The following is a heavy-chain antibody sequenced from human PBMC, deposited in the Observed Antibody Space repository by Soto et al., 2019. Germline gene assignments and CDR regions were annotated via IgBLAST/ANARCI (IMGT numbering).Heavy chain of an antibody. Sequence: PGGSLRLSCAASGFTFSSYGMHWVRQAPGKGLEWVAVIWYDGSNKYYADSVKGRFTISRDNSKNTLYLQMNSLRAEDTAVYYCARSQYSGSYQALDYWGQGTLVTVSS. CDR1: GFTFSSYG. V-gene: IGHV3-33*01. D-gene: IGHD1-26*01. CDR2: IWYDGSNK. CDR3: ARSQYSGSYQALDY. J-gene: IGHJ4*02.